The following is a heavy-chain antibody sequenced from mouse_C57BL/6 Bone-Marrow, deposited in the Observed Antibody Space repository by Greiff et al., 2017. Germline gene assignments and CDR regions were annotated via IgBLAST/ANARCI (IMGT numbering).Heavy chain of an antibody. CDR1: GYTFTSYW. CDR2: IHPSDSDT. D-gene: IGHD2-3*01. Sequence: QVQLQQPGAELVKPGASVKVSCKASGYTFTSYWMHWVQQRPGQGLEWIGRIHPSDSDTNYNQKFKGKATFTVDKSSSTAYMQLSSLTSEDAAVYYCAMGRLLDGYFDVWGTGTTVTVSS. V-gene: IGHV1-74*01. J-gene: IGHJ1*03. CDR3: AMGRLLDGYFDV.